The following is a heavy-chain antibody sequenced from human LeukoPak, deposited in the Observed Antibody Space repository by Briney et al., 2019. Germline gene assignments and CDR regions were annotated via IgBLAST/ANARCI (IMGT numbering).Heavy chain of an antibody. CDR1: GYTFSNYY. Sequence: SVKVSCKASGYTFSNYYMHWVRQAPGQGLEWMGRIIPIFGTANYAQKFQGRVTITTDESTSTAYMELSSLRSEDTAVYYCARGSSRTASTRFVDWFDPWGQGTLVTVSS. CDR2: IIPIFGTA. J-gene: IGHJ5*02. V-gene: IGHV1-69*05. D-gene: IGHD6-6*01. CDR3: ARGSSRTASTRFVDWFDP.